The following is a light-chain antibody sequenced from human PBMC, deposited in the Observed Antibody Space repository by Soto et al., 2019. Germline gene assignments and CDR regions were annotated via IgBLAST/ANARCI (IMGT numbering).Light chain of an antibody. CDR1: QDITKY. Sequence: DIRLTQSPSFLSASAGDRVTITCRASQDITKYLAWFQQKPGRAPKLLIYGAFTLQRGVPSRFSGRGSGTEFTLTIISLQPEDFATYYGQQVDTYPMTFGGGTKVEIK. CDR2: GAF. J-gene: IGKJ4*01. CDR3: QQVDTYPMT. V-gene: IGKV1-9*01.